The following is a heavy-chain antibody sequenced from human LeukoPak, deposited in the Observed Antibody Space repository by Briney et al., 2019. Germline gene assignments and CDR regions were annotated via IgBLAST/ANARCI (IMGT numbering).Heavy chain of an antibody. V-gene: IGHV3-21*01. CDR1: GFTFSSYS. CDR3: ARSIWSGYFIDY. J-gene: IGHJ4*02. Sequence: GGSLRLSCAASGFTFSSYSMNWVRQAPGKGLEWVSSISSSSSYIYYADSVKGRFTISRDNAKNSLYLQMNSLRAEDTAVYYCARSIWSGYFIDYWGQGTLVTVSS. D-gene: IGHD3-3*01. CDR2: ISSSSSYI.